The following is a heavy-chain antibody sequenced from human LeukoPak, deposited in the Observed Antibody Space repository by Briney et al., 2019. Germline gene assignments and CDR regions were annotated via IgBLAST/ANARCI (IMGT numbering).Heavy chain of an antibody. Sequence: GGSLRLSCAASGFIFSSYWMYWVRQAPGKGLVWVSRINSDGSTTSYADSVKGRFTISRDNAKNTLYLQMNSLRAEDTAVYYCGRGGEDILTANYYGMDVWGQGTTVTVSS. CDR3: GRGGEDILTANYYGMDV. CDR1: GFIFSSYW. V-gene: IGHV3-74*01. CDR2: INSDGSTT. J-gene: IGHJ6*02. D-gene: IGHD3-9*01.